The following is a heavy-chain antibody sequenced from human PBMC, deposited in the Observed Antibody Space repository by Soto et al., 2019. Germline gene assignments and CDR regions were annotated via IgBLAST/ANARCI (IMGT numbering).Heavy chain of an antibody. D-gene: IGHD3-22*01. CDR2: ISSRNTYI. CDR3: ARGENDTTAYYWRY. V-gene: IGHV3-21*01. J-gene: IGHJ4*02. Sequence: PGGSLRLSCAASGFTFRDYSMNWVRQAPGKGLEWVASISSRNTYIQYADSVRGRFTISRDNARDSLYLQMDNVSAGDTAMYYWARGENDTTAYYWRYWGKGTLATVSS. CDR1: GFTFRDYS.